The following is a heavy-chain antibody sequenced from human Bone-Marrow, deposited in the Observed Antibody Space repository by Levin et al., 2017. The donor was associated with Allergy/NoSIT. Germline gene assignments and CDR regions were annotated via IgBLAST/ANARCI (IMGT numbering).Heavy chain of an antibody. CDR1: GGTLTNYA. CDR2: IIPIFGPT. V-gene: IGHV1-69*13. CDR3: ARVRNYYKPPEYYFDY. J-gene: IGHJ4*02. Sequence: SVKVSCKDSGGTLTNYAFSWVRQAPGQGLEWMGDIIPIFGPTNYAQKFQGRLTITADGSTSTVFMELNSLGSEDTAVYYCARVRNYYKPPEYYFDYWGQGTLVTVSS. D-gene: IGHD3-22*01.